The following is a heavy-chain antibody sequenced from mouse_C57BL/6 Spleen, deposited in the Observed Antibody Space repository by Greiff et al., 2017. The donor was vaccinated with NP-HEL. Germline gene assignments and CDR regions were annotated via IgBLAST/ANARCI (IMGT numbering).Heavy chain of an antibody. J-gene: IGHJ3*01. V-gene: IGHV1-69*01. D-gene: IGHD2-4*01. CDR2: IDPSDSYT. CDR1: GYTFTSYW. CDR3: ARYGDYDWFAY. Sequence: QVQLKQPGAELVMPGASVKLSCKASGYTFTSYWMHWVKQRPGQGLEWIGEIDPSDSYTNYNQKFKGKSTLTVDKSSSTAYMQLSSLTSEDSAVYYCARYGDYDWFAYWGQGTLVTVSA.